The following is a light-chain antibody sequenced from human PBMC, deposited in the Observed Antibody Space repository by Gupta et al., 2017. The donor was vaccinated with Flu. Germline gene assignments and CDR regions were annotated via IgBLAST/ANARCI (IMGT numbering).Light chain of an antibody. Sequence: EIVLTQSPGTLSLSPGERATLSCRASQSVGSRYLAWYQQKPGQAPRLLIYGTSTRATGNPDRFSGSGSGTDFTLTISRLDPEDFAVYFCQQYENTPRTFGQGTKVEIK. CDR3: QQYENTPRT. J-gene: IGKJ1*01. V-gene: IGKV3-20*01. CDR1: QSVGSRY. CDR2: GTS.